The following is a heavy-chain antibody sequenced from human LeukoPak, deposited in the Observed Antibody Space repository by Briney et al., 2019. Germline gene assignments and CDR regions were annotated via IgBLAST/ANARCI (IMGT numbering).Heavy chain of an antibody. Sequence: GGSLRLSCAASGFTFSSYWMHWVRQAPGKGLVWVSRINSDGSSTSYADSVKGRFTISRDNSKNTLYLQMNSLRAEDTAVYYCAKVDDYSNYDLDYWGQGTLVTVSS. CDR3: AKVDDYSNYDLDY. J-gene: IGHJ4*02. V-gene: IGHV3-74*01. CDR1: GFTFSSYW. CDR2: INSDGSST. D-gene: IGHD4-11*01.